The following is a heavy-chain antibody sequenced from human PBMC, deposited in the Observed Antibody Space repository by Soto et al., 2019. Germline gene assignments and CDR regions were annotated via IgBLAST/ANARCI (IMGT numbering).Heavy chain of an antibody. CDR1: GFTFSKHA. J-gene: IGHJ6*02. D-gene: IGHD2-15*01. Sequence: QVQLVESGGGVVQPGRSLRLSCAASGFTFSKHAMHWVRQAPGKGLEWVAVISSAGSNQYYADSVKGRFTISRDNSRNTLYLQMNSLRAEDTALCYCARMASFYCSGGSCYPTYGMDVWGQGTTVTVSS. V-gene: IGHV3-30-3*01. CDR2: ISSAGSNQ. CDR3: ARMASFYCSGGSCYPTYGMDV.